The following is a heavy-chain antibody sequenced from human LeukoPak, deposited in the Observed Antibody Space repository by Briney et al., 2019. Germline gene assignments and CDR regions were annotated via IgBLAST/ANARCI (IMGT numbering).Heavy chain of an antibody. J-gene: IGHJ4*02. Sequence: VASVKVSCKASGGTFSSYAISWVRQAPGQGLEWMGGIIPIFGTANYAQKFQGRVTITTDESTSTAYMELISLRSEDTAGYYCARGPFVGYSGYDYVDYWGQGTLVTVSS. CDR2: IIPIFGTA. CDR3: ARGPFVGYSGYDYVDY. CDR1: GGTFSSYA. D-gene: IGHD5-12*01. V-gene: IGHV1-69*05.